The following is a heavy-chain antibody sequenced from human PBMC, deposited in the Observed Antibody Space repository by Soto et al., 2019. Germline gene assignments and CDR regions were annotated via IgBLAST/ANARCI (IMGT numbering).Heavy chain of an antibody. Sequence: SETLSLTCXVSGGSISSYYWSWIRQPPGKGLEWIGYIYYSGSTNYNPSLKSRVTISVDTSKNQFSLKLSSVTAADTAVYYCARGSSGSWYVSHYYYGMDVWGQGTTVTVS. CDR1: GGSISSYY. CDR3: ARGSSGSWYVSHYYYGMDV. D-gene: IGHD6-13*01. V-gene: IGHV4-59*01. J-gene: IGHJ6*02. CDR2: IYYSGST.